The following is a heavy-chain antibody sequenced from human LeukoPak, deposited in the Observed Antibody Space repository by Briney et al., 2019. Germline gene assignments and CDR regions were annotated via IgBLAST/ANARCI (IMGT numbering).Heavy chain of an antibody. CDR2: ISAYNGNT. J-gene: IGHJ3*02. CDR3: ASARYYYDSSGPNAFDI. CDR1: GYTFIGYY. Sequence: ASVKVSCKASGYTFIGYYMHWVRQAPGQGLEWMGWISAYNGNTNYAQKLQGRVTMTTDTSTSTAYMELRSLRSDDTAVYYCASARYYYDSSGPNAFDIWGQGTMVTVSS. V-gene: IGHV1-18*04. D-gene: IGHD3-22*01.